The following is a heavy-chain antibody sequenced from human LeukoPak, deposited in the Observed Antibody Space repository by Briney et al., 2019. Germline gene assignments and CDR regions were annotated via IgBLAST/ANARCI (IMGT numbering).Heavy chain of an antibody. J-gene: IGHJ6*02. Sequence: SETLSLTCAVYGGSFSGYYWSWIRQPPGKGLEWIGEINHSGSTNYNPSLKSRVTISVDTSKNQFSLKLSSVTAADTAVYYCARGLKDSSGYWVNYYYYYGMDVWGQGTTVTVPS. D-gene: IGHD3-22*01. CDR1: GGSFSGYY. CDR2: INHSGST. V-gene: IGHV4-34*01. CDR3: ARGLKDSSGYWVNYYYYYGMDV.